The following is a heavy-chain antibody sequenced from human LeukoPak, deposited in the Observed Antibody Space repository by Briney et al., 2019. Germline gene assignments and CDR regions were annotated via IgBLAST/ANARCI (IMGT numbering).Heavy chain of an antibody. D-gene: IGHD3-22*01. J-gene: IGHJ5*02. CDR1: GGSFSGYY. V-gene: IGHV4-34*01. CDR3: ARGRYYYDSSGYYLSP. CDR2: INHSRST. Sequence: KPSEPLSLTCAVYGGSFSGYYWSWIRQPPGKGLEWIGEINHSRSTNYNPSLKSRVTISVDTSKNQSSLKLSSVTAADTAVYYCARGRYYYDSSGYYLSPWGQGTLVTVSS.